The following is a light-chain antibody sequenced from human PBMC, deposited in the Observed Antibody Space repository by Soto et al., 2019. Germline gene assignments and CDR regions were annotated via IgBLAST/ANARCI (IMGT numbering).Light chain of an antibody. CDR1: SSNIGSNT. CDR2: SNN. Sequence: VLTQPPSASGTPGQRVTLSCSGSSSNIGSNTVNWYQQLPGTAPKLLIYSNNQRPSGVPDRFSGSKSGTSASLAISGLQSEDEADYYCAAWDDSLNALFGGGTKLTVL. V-gene: IGLV1-44*01. CDR3: AAWDDSLNAL. J-gene: IGLJ2*01.